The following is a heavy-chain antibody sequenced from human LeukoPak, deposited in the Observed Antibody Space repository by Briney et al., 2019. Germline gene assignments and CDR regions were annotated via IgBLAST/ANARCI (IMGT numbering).Heavy chain of an antibody. CDR3: AKDTAFDI. CDR1: GFTFSSYS. V-gene: IGHV3-21*01. CDR2: ISSSSSYI. J-gene: IGHJ3*02. Sequence: GGSLRLSCAASGFTFSSYSMTWVRQAPGKGLEWVSSISSSSSYIYYADSVKGRFTISRDNSKNTPYLQMNSLRAEDTAVYYCAKDTAFDIWGQGTMVTVSS.